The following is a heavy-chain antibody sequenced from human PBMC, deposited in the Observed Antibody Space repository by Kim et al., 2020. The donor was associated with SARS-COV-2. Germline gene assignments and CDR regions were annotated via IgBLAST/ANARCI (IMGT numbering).Heavy chain of an antibody. CDR3: TKDMDASGFAADGYFQH. D-gene: IGHD6-13*01. J-gene: IGHJ1*01. V-gene: IGHV3-9*01. Sequence: GGSLRLSCAASGFAFDDYAMHWVRQSPGKGLEWVSGITWNGRDLGYADSVRGRITISRDNAKNSLSLVMNSLQPEDTAFYYCTKDMDASGFAADGYFQHWGQGTLVTVS. CDR2: ITWNGRDL. CDR1: GFAFDDYA.